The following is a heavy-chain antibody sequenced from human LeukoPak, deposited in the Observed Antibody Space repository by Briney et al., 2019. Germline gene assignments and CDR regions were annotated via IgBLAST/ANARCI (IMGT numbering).Heavy chain of an antibody. D-gene: IGHD2-15*01. J-gene: IGHJ4*02. CDR1: GYTFTGYY. CDR2: INPNSGGT. V-gene: IGHV1-2*02. CDR3: ASALYCSGGSCYDY. Sequence: ASVKVSCKASGYTFTGYYMHWVRQAPGQGLGWMGWINPNSGGTNYAQKFQGRVTMTRDTSISTAYMELSRLRSDDTAVYYCASALYCSGGSCYDYWGQGTLVTVSS.